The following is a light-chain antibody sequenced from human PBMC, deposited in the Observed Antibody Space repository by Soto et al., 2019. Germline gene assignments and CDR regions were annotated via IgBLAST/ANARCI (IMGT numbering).Light chain of an antibody. CDR2: GAS. CDR3: QQYNNWPRRTYT. Sequence: EIVMTQSPATLSVSPGERATRSCRASQSVSSNLAWYQQKPGQAPRLLIYGASTRATGIPARFSGSGSGTEFTLTISSLQSEDFAVYYCQQYNNWPRRTYTFGQGIKLEIQ. V-gene: IGKV3-15*01. J-gene: IGKJ2*01. CDR1: QSVSSN.